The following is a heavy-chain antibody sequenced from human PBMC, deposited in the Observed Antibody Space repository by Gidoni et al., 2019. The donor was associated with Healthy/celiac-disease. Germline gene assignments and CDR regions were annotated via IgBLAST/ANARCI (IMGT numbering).Heavy chain of an antibody. Sequence: EVQPVESGGGLVQPGRSLRLSCTASGFTFGDYAMSWFRQAPGKGLEWVGLIRSKAYGGTTEYAASVKGRFTISRDDSKSIAYLQMNSLKTEDTAVYYCTRDHHPVGATPFDYWGQGTLVTVSS. CDR3: TRDHHPVGATPFDY. CDR2: IRSKAYGGTT. J-gene: IGHJ4*02. CDR1: GFTFGDYA. V-gene: IGHV3-49*03. D-gene: IGHD1-26*01.